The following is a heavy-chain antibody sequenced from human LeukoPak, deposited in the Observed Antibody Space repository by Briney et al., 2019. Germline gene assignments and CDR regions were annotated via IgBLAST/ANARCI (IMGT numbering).Heavy chain of an antibody. CDR1: GGSISSYY. CDR2: IYYSGST. D-gene: IGHD3-10*01. V-gene: IGHV4-59*12. CDR3: ARVKPPGSGGIDY. J-gene: IGHJ4*02. Sequence: SETLSLTCTVSGGSISSYYWSWIRQPPGKGLEWIGYIYYSGSTNYNPSLKSRVTISVDTSKNQFSLKLSSVTAADTAVYYCARVKPPGSGGIDYWGQGTLVTVSS.